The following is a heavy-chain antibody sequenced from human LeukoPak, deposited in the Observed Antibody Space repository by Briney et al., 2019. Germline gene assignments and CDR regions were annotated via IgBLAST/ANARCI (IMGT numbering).Heavy chain of an antibody. CDR1: GFTFSSYSM. V-gene: IGHV4-4*02. D-gene: IGHD2-2*01. J-gene: IGHJ6*02. CDR2: THHGGST. Sequence: SGGSLRLSCAASGFTFSSYSMNWVRQAPGKGLEWIGETHHGGSTNYNPSLKSRVTISVDKSKNQFSLKMNSVTAADTAVYYCARSRSTTTYYGMDVWGQGTTVTVSS. CDR3: ARSRSTTTYYGMDV.